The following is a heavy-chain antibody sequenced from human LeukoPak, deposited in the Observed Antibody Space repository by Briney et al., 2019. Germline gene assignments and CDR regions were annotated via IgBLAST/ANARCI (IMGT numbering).Heavy chain of an antibody. CDR3: ARDYADHGTSIDY. V-gene: IGHV4-38-2*02. CDR1: GSSIGSGSY. J-gene: IGHJ4*02. CDR2: IYHSGTA. D-gene: IGHD1-1*01. Sequence: SETLSLTCTVSGSSIGSGSYWAWIRQLPGKRLEWIGNIYHSGTAYYNPPLKSRVTISVDKSKNQFSLQLTSVTAADTAVYFCARDYADHGTSIDYWGQGTLVTVSS.